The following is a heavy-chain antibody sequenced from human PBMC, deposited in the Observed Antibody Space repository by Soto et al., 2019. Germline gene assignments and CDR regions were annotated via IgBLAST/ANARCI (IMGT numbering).Heavy chain of an antibody. V-gene: IGHV4-4*07. D-gene: IGHD3-22*01. CDR3: ARGGGSSGDFDY. J-gene: IGHJ4*02. CDR1: GGSISSYY. Sequence: LSLTCTVSGGSISSYYWSWIRQPAGKGLEWIGRIYSSGSTNYNPSLESRVTMSVDTSKNRFSLNLSSVTAADTAMYYCARGGGSSGDFDYWGQGTLVTVSS. CDR2: IYSSGST.